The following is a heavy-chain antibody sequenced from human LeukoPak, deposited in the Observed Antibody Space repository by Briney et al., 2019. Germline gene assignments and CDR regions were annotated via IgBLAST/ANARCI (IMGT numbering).Heavy chain of an antibody. V-gene: IGHV4-38-2*02. D-gene: IGHD3-10*01. CDR3: AGFTFFRGVITFDY. CDR1: GYSLSSGYY. J-gene: IGHJ4*02. Sequence: SETLSLTCTVSGYSLSSGYYWGWIRQPPGKGLERIGSVDHSGGTYYNPSLRSRVSISVDTSKNQFSLKLSSVTAADTAVYSCAGFTFFRGVITFDYWGQGTLVTVSS. CDR2: VDHSGGT.